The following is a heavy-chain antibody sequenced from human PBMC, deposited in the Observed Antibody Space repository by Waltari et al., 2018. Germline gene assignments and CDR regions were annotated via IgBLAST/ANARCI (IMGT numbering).Heavy chain of an antibody. V-gene: IGHV1-8*01. CDR3: AREGTGNHFDY. CDR1: GYTFTSYD. D-gene: IGHD3-9*01. Sequence: QVQLVQSGAEVKKPGASVKVSCKASGYTFTSYDINWVRQATGQGREWMRWMNPNSGNAGHAQKCQGRATMTRNTSRSTAYMELSSLRSEDTAVYYWAREGTGNHFDYWGQGTLVTVSS. CDR2: MNPNSGNA. J-gene: IGHJ4*02.